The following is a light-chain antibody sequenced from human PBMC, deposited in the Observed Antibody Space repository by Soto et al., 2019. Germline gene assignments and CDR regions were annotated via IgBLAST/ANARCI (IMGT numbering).Light chain of an antibody. CDR3: SSYTRSTTLV. V-gene: IGLV2-14*01. CDR2: DVS. J-gene: IGLJ2*01. CDR1: GSDVGGYNY. Sequence: QSALTQPASVSGSPGQSITISCTGTGSDVGGYNYVSWYQQHPGKAPKLMIYDVSYRPSGASNRFSGSKSGNTASLTISGLQAEDEADYYCSSYTRSTTLVFGGGTTLTVL.